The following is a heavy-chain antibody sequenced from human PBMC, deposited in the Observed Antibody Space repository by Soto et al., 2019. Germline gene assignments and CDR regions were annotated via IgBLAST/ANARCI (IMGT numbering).Heavy chain of an antibody. CDR2: INPNSGGT. D-gene: IGHD6-19*01. V-gene: IGHV1-2*04. J-gene: IGHJ4*02. Sequence: ASVKVSCKASGYTFTGYYMHWVRQAPGQGLEWMGWINPNSGGTNYAQKFQGWVTMTRDTSISTAYMELSRLRSDDTAVYYCARGVAVAGTGPPDYWGQGTLVTVSS. CDR1: GYTFTGYY. CDR3: ARGVAVAGTGPPDY.